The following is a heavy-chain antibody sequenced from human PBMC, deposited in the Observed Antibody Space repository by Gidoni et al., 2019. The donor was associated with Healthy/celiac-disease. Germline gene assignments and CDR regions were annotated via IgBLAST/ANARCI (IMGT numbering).Heavy chain of an antibody. J-gene: IGHJ1*01. CDR3: AREGSSSWYIAEYFQH. CDR1: GFTFSSYW. D-gene: IGHD6-13*01. V-gene: IGHV3-7*01. CDR2: IKQDGSEK. Sequence: EVQLVESGGGLVQPGGSLRLSCAASGFTFSSYWMSWVRQAPGKGREWVANIKQDGSEKYYVDSVKGRFTISRDNAKNSLYLQMNSLRAEDTAVYYCAREGSSSWYIAEYFQHWGQGTLVTVSS.